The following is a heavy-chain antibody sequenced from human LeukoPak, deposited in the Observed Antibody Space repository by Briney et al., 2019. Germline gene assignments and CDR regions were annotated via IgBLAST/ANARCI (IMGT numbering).Heavy chain of an antibody. CDR2: IYYSGST. Sequence: SETLSLTCTVSGGSISSYYWSWIRQPPGKGLGWIGYIYYSGSTTYNPSLKSRVTISVDTSKNQFSLNLSSVTAADTAVYYCARAPPRGSYYRGYFDYWGQGTLVTVSS. CDR1: GGSISSYY. V-gene: IGHV4-59*01. J-gene: IGHJ4*02. CDR3: ARAPPRGSYYRGYFDY. D-gene: IGHD3-10*01.